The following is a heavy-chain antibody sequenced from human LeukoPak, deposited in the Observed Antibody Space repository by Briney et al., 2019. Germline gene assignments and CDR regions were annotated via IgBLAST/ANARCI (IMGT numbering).Heavy chain of an antibody. D-gene: IGHD2-2*01. CDR1: GFTFSSYW. V-gene: IGHV3-7*01. CDR2: IKQDGSEK. Sequence: GGSLRLSCAASGFTFSSYWMSWVRQAPGKGLEWVANIKQDGSEKYYVDSVKGRLTISRDNAKNSLYLQMNSLRAEDTAVYYCARSAVVVPAAILYYYGMDVWGQGTTVTVSS. CDR3: ARSAVVVPAAILYYYGMDV. J-gene: IGHJ6*02.